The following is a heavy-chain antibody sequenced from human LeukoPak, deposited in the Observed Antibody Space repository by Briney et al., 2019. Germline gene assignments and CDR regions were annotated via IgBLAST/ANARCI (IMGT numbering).Heavy chain of an antibody. Sequence: PSETLSLTCAVSGYSINSGYYRGWIRQPPGKGLEWIGSISQSGSTYYRASLKSLVTISMDTSKNQFYLRLRSVTAADTVVYFCARHTYCLGGSCYVDNWGQGTLVTVSS. CDR2: ISQSGST. D-gene: IGHD2-15*01. V-gene: IGHV4-38-2*01. CDR3: ARHTYCLGGSCYVDN. CDR1: GYSINSGYY. J-gene: IGHJ4*02.